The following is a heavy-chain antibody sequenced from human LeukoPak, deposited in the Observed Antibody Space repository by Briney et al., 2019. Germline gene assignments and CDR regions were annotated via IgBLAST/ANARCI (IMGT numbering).Heavy chain of an antibody. CDR3: ASRGYYDSSGYYFDI. J-gene: IGHJ3*02. Sequence: GGSLRLSCAAFGFTFSSYRMHWVRQAPGKGLVWVSRINSDGSSRHYADSVKGRFTISRDNAKNSPYLQMNSLRAEDTAVYYCASRGYYDSSGYYFDIWGQGTMVTVSS. V-gene: IGHV3-74*01. CDR1: GFTFSSYR. CDR2: INSDGSSR. D-gene: IGHD3-22*01.